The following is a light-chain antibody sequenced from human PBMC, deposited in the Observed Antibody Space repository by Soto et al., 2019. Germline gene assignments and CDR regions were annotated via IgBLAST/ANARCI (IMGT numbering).Light chain of an antibody. Sequence: NFMLTQPHSVSESPGKTVTISCTRSSGSIASNYVQWYQQRPGSAPTTVIHEDNQRPSGVPYRFSGSIDSSSNSASLTVSGLKSADEADYYCQSYDSSNHVVFGGGTKLTVL. CDR1: SGSIASNY. J-gene: IGLJ2*01. CDR3: QSYDSSNHVV. CDR2: EDN. V-gene: IGLV6-57*03.